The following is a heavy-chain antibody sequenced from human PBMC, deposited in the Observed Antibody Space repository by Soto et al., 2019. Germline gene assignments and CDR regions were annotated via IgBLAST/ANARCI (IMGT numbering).Heavy chain of an antibody. CDR3: ARDLIKYCSGGSCYGLFY. CDR1: GGSFSGCY. V-gene: IGHV4-34*01. D-gene: IGHD2-15*01. J-gene: IGHJ4*02. CDR2: INHSGST. Sequence: SETLSLTCAVYGGSFSGCYWSWIRQPPGKGLEWIGEINHSGSTNYNPSLKSRVTISVDTSKNQFSLKLSSVTAADTAVYYCARDLIKYCSGGSCYGLFYWGQGTLVTVSS.